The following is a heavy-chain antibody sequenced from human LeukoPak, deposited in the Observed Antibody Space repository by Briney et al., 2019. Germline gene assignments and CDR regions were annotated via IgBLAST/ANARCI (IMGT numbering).Heavy chain of an antibody. Sequence: ASVKVSCKTSGYTFTTFDIIWVRQAPGQGLEWMGWISAYNNKANYTQNLQGRVTMTTDTSSNTAYMELRSLRSDDTAVYYCTRESGSYHGNDYWGQGTLVTVSS. V-gene: IGHV1-18*01. D-gene: IGHD1-26*01. CDR3: TRESGSYHGNDY. CDR1: GYTFTTFD. J-gene: IGHJ4*02. CDR2: ISAYNNKA.